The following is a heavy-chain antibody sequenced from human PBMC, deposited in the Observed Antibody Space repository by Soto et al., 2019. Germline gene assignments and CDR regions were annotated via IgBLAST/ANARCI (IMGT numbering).Heavy chain of an antibody. D-gene: IGHD3-3*01. CDR2: IYHSGST. J-gene: IGHJ4*02. Sequence: KPSETLSLTCTVSGASISSGGYSWSWIRQPPGKGLEWIGYIYHSGSTYYNPSLKSRVTMSVGRSKNQFSLKVTSVTAADTAVYYCARGVVTIVGVVARKYYFDYWGPGTLVTVSS. V-gene: IGHV4-30-2*01. CDR1: GASISSGGYS. CDR3: ARGVVTIVGVVARKYYFDY.